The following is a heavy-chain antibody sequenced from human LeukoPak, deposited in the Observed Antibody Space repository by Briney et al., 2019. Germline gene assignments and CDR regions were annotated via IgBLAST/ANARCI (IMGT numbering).Heavy chain of an antibody. CDR1: GYTFTDYF. V-gene: IGHV1-2*02. D-gene: IGHD6-13*01. J-gene: IGHJ4*02. Sequence: GASVKVSCKASGYTFTDYFIHWVRQAPGQGLEWMGWINPNSGGTNYAQKFQGRVTMTRDTSISTAYMELSRLRSDDTAVYYCAREHVGGRPRQLVRWGQGTLVTVSS. CDR3: AREHVGGRPRQLVR. CDR2: INPNSGGT.